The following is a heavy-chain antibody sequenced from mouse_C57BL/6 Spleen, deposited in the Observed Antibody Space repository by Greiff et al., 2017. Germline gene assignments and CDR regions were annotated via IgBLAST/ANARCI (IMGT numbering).Heavy chain of an antibody. Sequence: VQLQQSGPELVKPGASVKISCKASGYTFTDYYMNWVKQSHGKSLEWIGDINPNNGGTSYNQKFKGKATLTVDKSSSTAYMELRSLTSEDSAVYYCAHDGYQAWFAYWGQGTLVTFSA. CDR3: AHDGYQAWFAY. CDR1: GYTFTDYY. J-gene: IGHJ3*01. D-gene: IGHD2-3*01. V-gene: IGHV1-26*01. CDR2: INPNNGGT.